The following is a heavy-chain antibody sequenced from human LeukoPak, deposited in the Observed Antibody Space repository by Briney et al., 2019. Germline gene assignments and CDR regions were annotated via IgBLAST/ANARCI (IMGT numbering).Heavy chain of an antibody. J-gene: IGHJ4*02. CDR2: IWYDGSNK. V-gene: IGHV3-33*01. D-gene: IGHD4-17*01. CDR3: ARDRDYAYFDY. Sequence: PGRSLRLSCAASGFTFSSYGMHWVRQAPGKGLEWVAVIWYDGSNKCYADSVKGRFTISRDNSKNTLYLLMNSLRAEDTAVYYCARDRDYAYFDYWGQGTLVTVSS. CDR1: GFTFSSYG.